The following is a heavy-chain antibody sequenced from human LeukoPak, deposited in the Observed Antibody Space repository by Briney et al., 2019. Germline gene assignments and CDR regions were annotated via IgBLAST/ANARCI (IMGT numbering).Heavy chain of an antibody. J-gene: IGHJ4*02. Sequence: PGRSLRLSCAASGFTFSTYSMNWVRQAPGKGLEWVSYISGSSSTIYYADSVKGRFTISRDNAKNSLYLQMISLRAEDTAVYYCTSFGGYDDYWGQGTLVTVSS. CDR3: TSFGGYDDY. CDR1: GFTFSTYS. CDR2: ISGSSSTI. D-gene: IGHD5-12*01. V-gene: IGHV3-48*04.